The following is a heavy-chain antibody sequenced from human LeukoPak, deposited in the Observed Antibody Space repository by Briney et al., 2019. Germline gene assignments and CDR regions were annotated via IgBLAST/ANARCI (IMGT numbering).Heavy chain of an antibody. J-gene: IGHJ6*03. Sequence: SVKVSCKASGGIFSSYAISWVRQAPGQGLEWMGGIIPIFGTANYAQKFQGRVTITADESTSTAYMELSSLRSEDTAVYYCARIKYDFWSGYSKRYYYYYMDVWGKGTTVTVSS. D-gene: IGHD3-3*01. CDR2: IIPIFGTA. CDR1: GGIFSSYA. V-gene: IGHV1-69*01. CDR3: ARIKYDFWSGYSKRYYYYYMDV.